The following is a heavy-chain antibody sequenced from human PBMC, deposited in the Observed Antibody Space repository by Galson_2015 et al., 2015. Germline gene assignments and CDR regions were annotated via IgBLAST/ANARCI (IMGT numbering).Heavy chain of an antibody. J-gene: IGHJ4*02. CDR1: GYTFNNYG. Sequence: SVKVSCKASGYTFNNYGISWVRQAPGQGLEWMGWISTYNNHTNYAQKVQARVTMTTDTSTSTAYMELRSLRSDDTAMYYCARDFGIPYSTVDYWGQGTLVTVSS. CDR3: ARDFGIPYSTVDY. D-gene: IGHD6-13*01. V-gene: IGHV1-18*01. CDR2: ISTYNNHT.